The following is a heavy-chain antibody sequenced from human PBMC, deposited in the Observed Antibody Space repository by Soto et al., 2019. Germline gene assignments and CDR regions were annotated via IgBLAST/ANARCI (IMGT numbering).Heavy chain of an antibody. D-gene: IGHD2-2*01. CDR1: GGSISSYY. CDR2: IYYSGNT. CDR3: AREGGYCISTSCPDAFDI. J-gene: IGHJ3*02. Sequence: SETLSLTCTVSGGSISSYYWSWIRQPPGKGLEWIGYIYYSGNTNYNPSIKRRVNKTIDTSKNQFSQKLSSVTAEDTAVFYFAREGGYCISTSCPDAFDIWGQGTMVTVSS. V-gene: IGHV4-59*12.